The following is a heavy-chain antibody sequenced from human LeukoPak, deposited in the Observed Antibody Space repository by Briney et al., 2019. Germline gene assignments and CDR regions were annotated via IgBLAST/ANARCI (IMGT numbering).Heavy chain of an antibody. D-gene: IGHD4-17*01. Sequence: PGRFLRLSCAASGFTFSSYGMHWVRQAPGKGLEWVAVIWYDGSNKYYADSVKGRFTISRDNSKNTLYLQMNSLRAEDTAVYYCAKPKDGDSDAFDIWGQGTMVTVSS. CDR1: GFTFSSYG. CDR2: IWYDGSNK. J-gene: IGHJ3*02. V-gene: IGHV3-33*06. CDR3: AKPKDGDSDAFDI.